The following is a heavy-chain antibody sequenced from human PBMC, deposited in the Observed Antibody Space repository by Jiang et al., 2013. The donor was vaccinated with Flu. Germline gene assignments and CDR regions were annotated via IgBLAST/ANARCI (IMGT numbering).Heavy chain of an antibody. CDR2: IYPGDSDT. CDR3: ARLGGSSWPLENAFDI. CDR1: GYSFTSYW. Sequence: GAEVKKPGESLKISCKGSGYSFTSYWIGWVRQMPGKGLEWMGIIYPGDSDTRYSPSFQGQVTISADKSISTAYLQWSSLKASDTAMYYCARLGGSSWPLENAFDIWGQGTMVTVSS. V-gene: IGHV5-51*03. D-gene: IGHD6-13*01. J-gene: IGHJ3*02.